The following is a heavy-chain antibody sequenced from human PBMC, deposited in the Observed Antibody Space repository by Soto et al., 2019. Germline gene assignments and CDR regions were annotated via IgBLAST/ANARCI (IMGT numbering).Heavy chain of an antibody. CDR3: AKDHGGSYYYDRSTSYFDY. V-gene: IGHV3-23*01. CDR2: ISGSGGST. Sequence: GGSLRLSCAASGFTFSSYAMSWVRQAPGKGLEWVSAISGSGGSTYYADSVKDRFTISRDNSKNTLYLQMNSLRAEDTAVYYCAKDHGGSYYYDRSTSYFDYWGQGTLVTVSS. CDR1: GFTFSSYA. J-gene: IGHJ4*02. D-gene: IGHD3-22*01.